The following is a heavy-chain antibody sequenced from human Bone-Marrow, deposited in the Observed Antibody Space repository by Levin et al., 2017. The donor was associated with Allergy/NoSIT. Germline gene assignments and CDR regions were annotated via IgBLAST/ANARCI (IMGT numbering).Heavy chain of an antibody. D-gene: IGHD6-6*01. CDR1: GFTFTTYW. Sequence: PGGSLRLSCAASGFTFTTYWMSWVRQAPGKGLEWVANIKQDGSVENYVDSVKGRFTISRDNAKNSVFLQMNSLRAEDTAIYYCAREGIHSTSSRAQLWGQGTLVSVSS. V-gene: IGHV3-7*01. CDR3: AREGIHSTSSRAQL. CDR2: IKQDGSVE. J-gene: IGHJ1*01.